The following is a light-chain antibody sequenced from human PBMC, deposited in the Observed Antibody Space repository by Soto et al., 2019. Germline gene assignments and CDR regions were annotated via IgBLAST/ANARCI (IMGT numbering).Light chain of an antibody. CDR2: SDN. V-gene: IGLV1-44*01. CDR3: QSYDSDLSAWV. J-gene: IGLJ3*02. CDR1: SSNIGSNS. Sequence: QSVLTQPPSASGTPGQRVTISCSGSSSNIGSNSVNWYHQVAGTAPKLLIHSDNQRPSGVPDRFSGSKSGTSASLAITGLQSEDEAAYYCQSYDSDLSAWVFGGGTKVTVL.